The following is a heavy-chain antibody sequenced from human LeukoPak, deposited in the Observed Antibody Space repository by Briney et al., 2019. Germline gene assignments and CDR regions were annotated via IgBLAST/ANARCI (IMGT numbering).Heavy chain of an antibody. CDR1: DGSISSSSYY. J-gene: IGHJ4*02. V-gene: IGHV4-39*01. CDR3: ARRSRYYYDSSGYYDY. Sequence: SETLSLTCTVSDGSISSSSYYWGWIRQPPGKGLEWIGSIYYSGSTYYNPSLKGRVTISVDTSKNQFSLKLSSVTAADTAVYYCARRSRYYYDSSGYYDYWGQGTLVTVSS. D-gene: IGHD3-22*01. CDR2: IYYSGST.